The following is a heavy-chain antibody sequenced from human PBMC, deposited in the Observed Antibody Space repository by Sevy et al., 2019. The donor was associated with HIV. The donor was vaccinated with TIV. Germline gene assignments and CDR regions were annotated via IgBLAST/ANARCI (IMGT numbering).Heavy chain of an antibody. V-gene: IGHV1-2*02. CDR1: GHTFTGYY. CDR2: INANSGGT. CDR3: TRSGYYYGFDY. D-gene: IGHD3-22*01. J-gene: IGHJ4*02. Sequence: ASVKVSCKASGHTFTGYYIHCVRQAPGQGLEWMGWINANSGGTNYSQKFQDRVTMTSDTSISTVYMDLSRLRSDDTAVYFCTRSGYYYGFDYWGQGTLVTVSS.